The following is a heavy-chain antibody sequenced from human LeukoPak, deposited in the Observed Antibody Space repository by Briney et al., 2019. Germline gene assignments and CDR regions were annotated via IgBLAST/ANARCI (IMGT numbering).Heavy chain of an antibody. CDR2: IYYSGRT. CDR1: GGSFSGYY. CDR3: ARGVTMIVVVIHDWYFDL. Sequence: PSETLSLTCAVYGGSFSGYYWGWIRQPPGKGLEWVGNIYYSGRTYYNPSLKSRVTISVDTPKNQFSLKLSSVTAADTAVYYCARGVTMIVVVIHDWYFDLWGRGTLVTVSS. D-gene: IGHD3-22*01. V-gene: IGHV4-34*01. J-gene: IGHJ2*01.